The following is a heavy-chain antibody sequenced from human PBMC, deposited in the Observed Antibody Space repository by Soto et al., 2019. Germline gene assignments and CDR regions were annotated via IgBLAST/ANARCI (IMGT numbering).Heavy chain of an antibody. D-gene: IGHD2-21*01. CDR1: GYTFTEND. CDR2: MNPNSGNT. J-gene: IGHJ4*02. CDR3: VRAPLDYYSADYFDN. V-gene: IGHV1-8*01. Sequence: ASVKVSCKASGYTFTENDINCVRQATGQGLEWMGWMNPNSGNTGYAQKFQGRVTMTRDNSITTAYMGLSSLRSEDTAVYFCVRAPLDYYSADYFDNWGQGTLVTVSS.